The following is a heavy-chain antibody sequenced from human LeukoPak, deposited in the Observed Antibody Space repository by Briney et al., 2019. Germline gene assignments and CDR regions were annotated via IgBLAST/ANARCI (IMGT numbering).Heavy chain of an antibody. D-gene: IGHD3-22*01. J-gene: IGHJ4*02. CDR2: ITDSGGST. CDR1: GFTFSSYA. Sequence: GGSLRLSCAASGFTFSSYAMSWVRQAPGEELEWVSAITDSGGSTYYSDSVKGRFTISRDNSKNTLYLQMNTLRAEDTAIYYCAKGSSGSRPYYFDYWGQGTLVTVSS. V-gene: IGHV3-23*01. CDR3: AKGSSGSRPYYFDY.